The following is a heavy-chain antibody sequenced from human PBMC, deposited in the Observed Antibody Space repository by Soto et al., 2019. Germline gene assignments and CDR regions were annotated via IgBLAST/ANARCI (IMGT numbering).Heavy chain of an antibody. D-gene: IGHD6-19*01. CDR1: GGTFSSYA. V-gene: IGHV1-69*13. CDR3: ARGQGPQGIAVAGWPFVY. Sequence: SVKVSCKASGGTFSSYAISWVRQAPGQGLEWMGGIIPIFGTANYAQKFQGRVTITADESTSTAYMELSSLRSEDTAVYYCARGQGPQGIAVAGWPFVYWGQGTLVTVSS. J-gene: IGHJ4*02. CDR2: IIPIFGTA.